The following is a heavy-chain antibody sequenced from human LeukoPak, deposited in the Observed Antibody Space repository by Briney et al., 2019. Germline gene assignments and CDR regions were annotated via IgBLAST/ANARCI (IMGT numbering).Heavy chain of an antibody. Sequence: PGGSLRLSCSASRFSFSAYGMHWVRQAPGKGLEWVAFIHYDRSSEYYAESVRGRFTISRDNSKYTLYLEMNSLRPDDSAVYYCVKDAFSSSYAWGQGTLVSLSS. J-gene: IGHJ5*02. CDR3: VKDAFSSSYA. CDR2: IHYDRSSE. CDR1: RFSFSAYG. D-gene: IGHD6-6*01. V-gene: IGHV3-30*02.